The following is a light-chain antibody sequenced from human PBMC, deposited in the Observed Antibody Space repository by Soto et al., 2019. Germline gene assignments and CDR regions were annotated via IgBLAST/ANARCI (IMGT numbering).Light chain of an antibody. CDR3: QQYNSYSLT. V-gene: IGKV1-5*01. CDR1: QSISNW. CDR2: DAS. J-gene: IGKJ4*01. Sequence: DIQMTQSPSTLSASVGDRVTITCRASQSISNWLAWYQQKPGKAPKLLIFDASILESGVPSRFSGSGSGTEFTLTISSLQPDDFATYYCQQYNSYSLTFGGGTKVDI.